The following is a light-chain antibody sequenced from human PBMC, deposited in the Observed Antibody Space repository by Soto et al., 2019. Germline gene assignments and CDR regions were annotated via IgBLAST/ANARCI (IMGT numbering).Light chain of an antibody. J-gene: IGKJ3*01. CDR3: QQFNSYQFT. Sequence: DIQMTQSPSTLSASVGDRVTITCRASQNINKWLAWYQQKPGKAPKLLIYKASNLESGVPSRFSGSGSGTEFTLTLSSLQPDDLATYYCQQFNSYQFTFGPGTKVDI. V-gene: IGKV1-5*03. CDR1: QNINKW. CDR2: KAS.